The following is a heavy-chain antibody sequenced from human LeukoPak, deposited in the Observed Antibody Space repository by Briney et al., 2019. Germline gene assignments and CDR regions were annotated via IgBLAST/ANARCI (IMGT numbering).Heavy chain of an antibody. D-gene: IGHD1-26*01. J-gene: IGHJ5*02. CDR3: ASGPYSGSYRRGIGWFDP. CDR2: IIPIFGTA. V-gene: IGHV1-69*13. Sequence: SVKVSCKASGGTFSSYAISWVRQAPGQGLEWMGGIIPIFGTANYAQKFQGRVTITADESTSTAYMELSSLRSEDTAVYYCASGPYSGSYRRGIGWFDPWGQGTLVTVSS. CDR1: GGTFSSYA.